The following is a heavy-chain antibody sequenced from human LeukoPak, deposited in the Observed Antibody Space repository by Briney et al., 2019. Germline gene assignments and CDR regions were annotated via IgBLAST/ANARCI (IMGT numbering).Heavy chain of an antibody. CDR1: GLTFSEYW. V-gene: IGHV3-74*03. D-gene: IGHD1-14*01. J-gene: IGHJ4*02. Sequence: GGSLRLSCAVPGLTFSEYWMHWVRQAAGKGLVWVAGISKDGGSTEYADFVKGRCTISRDNAKNTLYLQMNSLTVDDTAVYDCTSGIGTYDYWGLGPQVTVSP. CDR2: ISKDGGST. CDR3: TSGIGTYDY.